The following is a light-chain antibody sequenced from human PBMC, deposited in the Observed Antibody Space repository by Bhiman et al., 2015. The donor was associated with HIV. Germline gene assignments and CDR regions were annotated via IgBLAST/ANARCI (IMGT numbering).Light chain of an antibody. V-gene: IGLV3-25*03. J-gene: IGLJ2*01. CDR2: KDT. CDR3: ESADSSGSYVV. Sequence: VLTQPPSASGTPGQRVTISCSGSSSNIGSNAVNWYQQKPGQAPVLVIYKDTERPSGIPERFSGSTSGTTVTLTISGVQAEDEADYYCESADSSGSYVVFGGGTKLTVL. CDR1: SSNIGSNA.